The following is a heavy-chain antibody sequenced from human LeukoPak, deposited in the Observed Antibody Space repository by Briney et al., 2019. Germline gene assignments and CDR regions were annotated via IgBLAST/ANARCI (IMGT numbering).Heavy chain of an antibody. J-gene: IGHJ4*02. CDR3: AKDLGYCSGGSCYRFDY. V-gene: IGHV3-30*18. D-gene: IGHD2-15*01. CDR2: ISYDGSNK. CDR1: GFTSSSYG. Sequence: GGSLRLSCAVSGFTSSSYGMHWVRHAPGKGRGWVAVISYDGSNKYYADSVKGRFTISRDNSKNTLYLQMNSLRAEDTAAYYCAKDLGYCSGGSCYRFDYWGQGTLVTVSS.